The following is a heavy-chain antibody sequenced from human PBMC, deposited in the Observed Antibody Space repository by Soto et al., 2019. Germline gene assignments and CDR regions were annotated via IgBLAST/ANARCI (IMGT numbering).Heavy chain of an antibody. CDR2: INHSGST. D-gene: IGHD6-19*01. J-gene: IGHJ4*02. CDR3: ARDSSGWAY. Sequence: SETLSLTCAVYGGSFSGYYWSWIRQPPGKGLEWIGEINHSGSTNYNPSLKSRVTISVDTSKNQFSLKLSSVTAADTAVYYCARDSSGWAYWGQGTLVTVSS. CDR1: GGSFSGYY. V-gene: IGHV4-34*01.